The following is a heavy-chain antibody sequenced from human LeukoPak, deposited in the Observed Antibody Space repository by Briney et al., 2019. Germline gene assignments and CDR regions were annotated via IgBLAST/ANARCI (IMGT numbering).Heavy chain of an antibody. V-gene: IGHV3-53*01. CDR1: GLTVSSNY. CDR2: IYSGGST. D-gene: IGHD3-22*01. J-gene: IGHJ4*02. CDR3: ASGGPYYYDSSGYPPPFDY. Sequence: QPGGSLRLSCAASGLTVSSNYMSWVSQAPGKGMEWVSVIYSGGSTYYADSVKGRFTITRDHSKNPLYLQMNRLKAEDTAVYYCASGGPYYYDSSGYPPPFDYWGQGTLVTVSS.